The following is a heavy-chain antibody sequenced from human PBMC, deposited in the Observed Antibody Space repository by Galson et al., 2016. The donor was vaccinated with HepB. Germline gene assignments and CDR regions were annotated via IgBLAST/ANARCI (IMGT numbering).Heavy chain of an antibody. J-gene: IGHJ4*02. Sequence: SETLSLTCDVSGGSVNTNNWWGWVRLSPGKGLEWIGEVYHSGSTNYNPSLKSRVSMSVDKSKNQFSLKLTSLTASDTAVYYCAKEFGGYYISWGLGTLVTVSS. CDR1: GGSVNTNNW. V-gene: IGHV4-4*02. D-gene: IGHD5-12*01. CDR2: VYHSGST. CDR3: AKEFGGYYIS.